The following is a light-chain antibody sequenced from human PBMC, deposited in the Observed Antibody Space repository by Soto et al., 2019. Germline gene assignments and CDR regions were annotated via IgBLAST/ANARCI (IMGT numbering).Light chain of an antibody. Sequence: DIQMTQSPSSLSSSVGDIFTITCGSSQSISSYLNWYQQKPGKAPKLLIYAASSLQSGVPSRFSGSGSGTDFTLTISSLQPEDFATYYCQQSYSTPTWTFGQGTKVDIK. CDR1: QSISSY. J-gene: IGKJ1*01. CDR2: AAS. V-gene: IGKV1-39*01. CDR3: QQSYSTPTWT.